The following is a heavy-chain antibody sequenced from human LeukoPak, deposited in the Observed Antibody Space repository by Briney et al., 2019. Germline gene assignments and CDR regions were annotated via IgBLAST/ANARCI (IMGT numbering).Heavy chain of an antibody. CDR1: GFTFGSYS. Sequence: NAGGSLRLSCAASGFTFGSYSMNWVRQAPGKGLEWVSSISSSSTYIYYADSVKGRFTISRDNAKNSLYLQMNSLRAEDAAVYYCARDKGTERLLPRGDWYFDLWGRGTLVTVSS. V-gene: IGHV3-21*01. CDR2: ISSSSTYI. D-gene: IGHD3-3*01. J-gene: IGHJ2*01. CDR3: ARDKGTERLLPRGDWYFDL.